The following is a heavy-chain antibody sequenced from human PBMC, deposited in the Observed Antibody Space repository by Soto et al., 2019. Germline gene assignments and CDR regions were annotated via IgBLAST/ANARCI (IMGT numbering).Heavy chain of an antibody. V-gene: IGHV1-69*13. Sequence: SVKVSCKASGGTFSSYAISWVRQAPGQGLEWMGGIIPIFGTANYAQKFQGRVTITADESTSTAYMELSSLRSEDTAVYYCARGEWELLPHDAFDIWGQGTMVTVSS. CDR1: GGTFSSYA. CDR2: IIPIFGTA. D-gene: IGHD1-26*01. CDR3: ARGEWELLPHDAFDI. J-gene: IGHJ3*02.